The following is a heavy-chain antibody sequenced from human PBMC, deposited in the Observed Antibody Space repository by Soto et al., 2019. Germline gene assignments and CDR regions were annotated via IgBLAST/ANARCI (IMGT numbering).Heavy chain of an antibody. J-gene: IGHJ6*02. Sequence: QVQLQESGPGLVKPSETLSLTCTVSGAPITTTKWWAWVRLPPGKGLEWIGELSRVDERSSNPSLEGRFTMSLDKSNNHFSLKLTSVTAADTAIYSCATQTISYTWGVWGRGTSVTVSS. CDR2: LSRVDER. CDR1: GAPITTTKW. V-gene: IGHV4-4*02. D-gene: IGHD3-16*01. CDR3: ATQTISYTWGV.